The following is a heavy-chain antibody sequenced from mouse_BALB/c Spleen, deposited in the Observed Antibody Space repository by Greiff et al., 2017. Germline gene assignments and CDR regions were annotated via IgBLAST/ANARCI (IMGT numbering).Heavy chain of an antibody. CDR3: TRGDYSWFAY. J-gene: IGHJ3*01. CDR1: GYTFTSYY. CDR2: INPSNGGT. V-gene: IGHV1S81*02. Sequence: QVQLKQPGAELVKPGASVKLSCKASGYTFTSYYMYWVKQRPGQGLEWIGGINPSNGGTNFNEKFKSKATLTVDKSSSTAYMQLSSLTSEDSAVYYCTRGDYSWFAYWGQGTLVTVSA. D-gene: IGHD2-13*01.